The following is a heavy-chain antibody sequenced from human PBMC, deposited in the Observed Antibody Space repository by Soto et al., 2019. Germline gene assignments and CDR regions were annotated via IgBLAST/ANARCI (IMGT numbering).Heavy chain of an antibody. CDR2: ISGSGGNT. Sequence: CGSLRLSSAASGVTVSSYAMSVFRQAPGKGLEWVSAISGSGGNTYYADSVKGRFTISRDNSKNTLYLQMNSLRAEDTAVYYCAKLRCTGSCSGFDYWSQGTLVTVS. V-gene: IGHV3-23*01. CDR3: AKLRCTGSCSGFDY. J-gene: IGHJ4*02. CDR1: GVTVSSYA. D-gene: IGHD2-15*01.